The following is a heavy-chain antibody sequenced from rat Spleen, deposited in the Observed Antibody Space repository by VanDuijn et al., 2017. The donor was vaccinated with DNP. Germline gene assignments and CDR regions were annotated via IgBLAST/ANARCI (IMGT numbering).Heavy chain of an antibody. V-gene: IGHV5-22*01. D-gene: IGHD1-11*01. CDR2: ISYDGGIT. CDR1: GFTFSDYN. CDR3: ARHGRRVFDY. J-gene: IGHJ2*01. Sequence: EVKLVESGGGLVQPRRSLKLSCAASGFTFSDYNMAWVRQAPKKGLEWVAYISYDGGITSYGDSVKGRFTISRDNAESTLYLQMNSLRSEDMATYFCARHGRRVFDYWGQGVMVTVSS.